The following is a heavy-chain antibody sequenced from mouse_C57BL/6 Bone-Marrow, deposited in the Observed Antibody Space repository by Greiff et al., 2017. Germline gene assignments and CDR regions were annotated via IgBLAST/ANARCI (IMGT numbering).Heavy chain of an antibody. CDR2: IYPYNGVS. CDR3: ASPLYFYGGYFDV. V-gene: IGHV1-31*01. Sequence: VQLQQSGPELVKPGASVKISCKASGYSFTGCYMHWVKQSHGNILDWIGYIYPYNGVSSYNQKFKGKATLTVDKSSSTDYMELRSLTSEDSSVYYCASPLYFYGGYFDVWGTGTTVTVSS. CDR1: GYSFTGCY. J-gene: IGHJ1*03. D-gene: IGHD1-1*01.